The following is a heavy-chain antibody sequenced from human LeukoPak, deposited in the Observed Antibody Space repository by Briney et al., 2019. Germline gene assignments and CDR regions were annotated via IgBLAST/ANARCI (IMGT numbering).Heavy chain of an antibody. CDR1: GYSISSGYY. J-gene: IGHJ6*02. CDR3: AGFDYYYYGMDV. Sequence: SETLSLTCTVSGYSISSGYYWGWIRQPPGKGLEWIGSICHSGSTNYNPSLKSRVTISVDTSKNQFSLKLSSVTAADTAVYYCAGFDYYYYGMDVWGQGTTVTVSS. V-gene: IGHV4-38-2*02. CDR2: ICHSGST.